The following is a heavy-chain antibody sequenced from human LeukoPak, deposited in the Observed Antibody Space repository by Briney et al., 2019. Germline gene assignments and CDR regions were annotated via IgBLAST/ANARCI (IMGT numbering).Heavy chain of an antibody. D-gene: IGHD3-10*01. CDR3: AKRGPNGSGSYLNWFDS. J-gene: IGHJ5*01. Sequence: GGSLRLSCAASGFTFDDYAMHWVRQAPGKGLEWVSFISVDGGTTYYADSVKGRFTISRDNNKNSLYLQMNSLRTEDTAFYYCAKRGPNGSGSYLNWFDSWGQGTLVTVSS. V-gene: IGHV3-43*02. CDR1: GFTFDDYA. CDR2: ISVDGGTT.